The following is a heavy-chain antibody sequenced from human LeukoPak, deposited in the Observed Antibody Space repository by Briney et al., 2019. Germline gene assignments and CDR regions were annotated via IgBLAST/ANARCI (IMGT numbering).Heavy chain of an antibody. Sequence: PSETLSLTCAVSGGSISSGGYSWSWIRQPPGKGLEWIGYIYHSGSTYYNPSLKSRVTISVDRSKNQFSLKLSSVTAADTAVYYCATHDILTGYYDYWGQGTLVTVSS. J-gene: IGHJ4*02. V-gene: IGHV4-30-2*01. CDR2: IYHSGST. D-gene: IGHD3-9*01. CDR3: ATHDILTGYYDY. CDR1: GGSISSGGYS.